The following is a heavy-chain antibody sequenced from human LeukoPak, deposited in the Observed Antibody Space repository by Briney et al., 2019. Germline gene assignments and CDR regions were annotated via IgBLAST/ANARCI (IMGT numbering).Heavy chain of an antibody. CDR2: ISYDGSNK. D-gene: IGHD2-8*01. J-gene: IGHJ4*02. CDR1: GFTFSSYA. CDR3: AKDREMVYAGDFDY. Sequence: QPGGSLRLSCAASGFTFSSYAMHWVRQAPGKGLEWVAVISYDGSNKYYADSVKGRFTISRDNSKNTLYLQMNSLRAEDTAVYYCAKDREMVYAGDFDYWGQGTLVTVSS. V-gene: IGHV3-30-3*01.